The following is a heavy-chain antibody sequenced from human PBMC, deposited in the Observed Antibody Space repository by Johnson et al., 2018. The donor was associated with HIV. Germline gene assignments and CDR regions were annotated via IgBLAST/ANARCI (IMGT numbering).Heavy chain of an antibody. Sequence: QVQLVESGGGVVQPGGSLSLSCAASRFTFSSYGMHWVRQAPGKGLEWVAFIRYDGSNKYYADSVKGRFTVSRDNSKNTLYLQINSLRPEDTAVYYCARLPSGYSRDDLDIWGQGTMVTVSS. D-gene: IGHD5-18*01. V-gene: IGHV3-30*02. CDR2: IRYDGSNK. CDR3: ARLPSGYSRDDLDI. CDR1: RFTFSSYG. J-gene: IGHJ3*02.